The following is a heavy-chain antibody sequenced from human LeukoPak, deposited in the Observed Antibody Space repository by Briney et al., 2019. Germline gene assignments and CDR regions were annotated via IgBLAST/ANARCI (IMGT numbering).Heavy chain of an antibody. CDR3: ARDKGPYSNHLDY. CDR1: GFTFSSYS. CDR2: ISSSSSYI. J-gene: IGHJ4*02. D-gene: IGHD4-11*01. Sequence: PGGSLRLSCAASGFTFSSYSMDWVRQAPGKGLEWFSSISSSSSYIYYADSVKGRFTISRDNAKNSLYLQMNSLRAEDTAVYYCARDKGPYSNHLDYWGQGTLVTISS. V-gene: IGHV3-21*01.